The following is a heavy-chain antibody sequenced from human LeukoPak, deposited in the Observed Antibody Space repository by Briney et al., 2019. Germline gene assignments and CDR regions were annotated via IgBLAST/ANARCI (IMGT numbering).Heavy chain of an antibody. Sequence: PSETLSLTCTVSGGSISSGGYYWSWIRQPPGKGLEWIGYIYYSGSTNYNPSLKSRVTISVDTSKNQFSLKLSSVTAADTAVYYCARHSYSSSSGGLDYWGQGTLVTVSS. J-gene: IGHJ4*02. CDR1: GGSISSGGYY. V-gene: IGHV4-61*08. CDR3: ARHSYSSSSGGLDY. D-gene: IGHD6-13*01. CDR2: IYYSGST.